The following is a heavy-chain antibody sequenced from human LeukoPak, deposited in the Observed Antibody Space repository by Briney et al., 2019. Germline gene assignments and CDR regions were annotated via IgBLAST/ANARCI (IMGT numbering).Heavy chain of an antibody. D-gene: IGHD3-9*01. CDR3: ARPKTYYDILTGYDY. CDR2: IYYSGST. CDR1: GGSISGYY. V-gene: IGHV4-59*01. Sequence: SETLSLTCAVSGGSISGYYWTWIRQPPGKGLEWIGYIYYSGSTKYNPSLKSRVTISVDTSKNQFSLKLSSVTAADTAVYYCARPKTYYDILTGYDYWGQGTLVTVSS. J-gene: IGHJ4*02.